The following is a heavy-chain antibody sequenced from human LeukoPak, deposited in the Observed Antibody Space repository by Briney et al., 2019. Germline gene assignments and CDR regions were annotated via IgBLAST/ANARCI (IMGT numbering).Heavy chain of an antibody. CDR1: GGSVSSGSYY. V-gene: IGHV4-61*01. CDR3: ARGTLRYWFDP. Sequence: SETLSLTCTVSGGSVSSGSYYWSWIRQPPGKGLEWIAYIYYSGSTNYNPSLKSRVTISVDTSKNQFSLKLSSVTAADTAVYYCARGTLRYWFDPWGQGTLVTVSS. J-gene: IGHJ5*02. CDR2: IYYSGST.